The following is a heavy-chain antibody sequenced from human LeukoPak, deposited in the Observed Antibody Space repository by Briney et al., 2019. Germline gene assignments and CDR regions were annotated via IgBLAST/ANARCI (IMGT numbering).Heavy chain of an antibody. Sequence: QAGGSLRLSCAASGFTFSSYAMSWVRQAPGKGLEWVSAISGSGGSTYYADSVKGRFTISRDNSKNTLYLQMNSLRAEDTAVYYCATGDVSRFLEWFSGCDPWGQGTVAIVSS. CDR2: ISGSGGST. J-gene: IGHJ5*02. V-gene: IGHV3-23*01. CDR1: GFTFSSYA. CDR3: ATGDVSRFLEWFSGCDP. D-gene: IGHD3-3*01.